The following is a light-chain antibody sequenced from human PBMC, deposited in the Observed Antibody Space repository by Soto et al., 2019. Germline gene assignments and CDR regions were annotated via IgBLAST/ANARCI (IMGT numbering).Light chain of an antibody. V-gene: IGLV2-14*01. CDR1: SSDVSANKY. J-gene: IGLJ2*01. CDR3: NSYTGTTLG. CDR2: EVS. Sequence: QSALTQPASVSGSPGQSITISCTGTSSDVSANKYVSWYQQHPGKDPKLIIYEVSIRPSGVSKRFSGSKSGNTASLTISGLQAEDEADYYCNSYTGTTLGFGGGTKLTVL.